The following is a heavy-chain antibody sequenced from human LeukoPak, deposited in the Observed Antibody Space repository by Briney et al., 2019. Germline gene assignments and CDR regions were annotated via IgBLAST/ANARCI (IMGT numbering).Heavy chain of an antibody. J-gene: IGHJ6*03. V-gene: IGHV1-2*02. CDR2: INPNSGGT. CDR1: GYTFTGYY. Sequence: ASVKVSCKASGYTFTGYYMHWVRQAPGQGLEWMGWINPNSGGTNYAQKFQGRVTMTRDTSISTAYMELSRLRSDDTAVYYCAKGSTTVVTIPGYYYYYMDVWGKGTTVTISS. D-gene: IGHD4-23*01. CDR3: AKGSTTVVTIPGYYYYYMDV.